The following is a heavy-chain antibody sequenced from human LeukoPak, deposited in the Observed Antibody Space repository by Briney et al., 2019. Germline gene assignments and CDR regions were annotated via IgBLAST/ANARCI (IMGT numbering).Heavy chain of an antibody. J-gene: IGHJ4*02. V-gene: IGHV3-48*04. D-gene: IGHD3-10*01. CDR3: ARGGKTWAVSDY. Sequence: GGSLRLSCAGSGFTFRSYSMNWVRQAPGKGLEWVSYISSSSSTIYYADSVKGRFTISRDNAKDSLYLQMNSLRAEDTAVYYCARGGKTWAVSDYWGQGTLVTLSS. CDR2: ISSSSSTI. CDR1: GFTFRSYS.